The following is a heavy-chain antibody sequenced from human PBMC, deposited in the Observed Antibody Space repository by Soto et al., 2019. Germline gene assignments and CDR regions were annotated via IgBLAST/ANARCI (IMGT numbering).Heavy chain of an antibody. CDR1: GYPFTEFG. J-gene: IGHJ6*02. CDR3: ARGHGAIRGALDV. CDR2: ISTYNDNT. V-gene: IGHV1-18*04. D-gene: IGHD1-26*01. Sequence: QVQLVQSAAEVKKPGASLKVSCQASGYPFTEFGIAWVRQAPGQGLAWVGWISTYNDNTNYAQKFQGRVTMTTDTSTGTAYMELRSLTSDDTAVYYCARGHGAIRGALDVWGQGTTVTVSS.